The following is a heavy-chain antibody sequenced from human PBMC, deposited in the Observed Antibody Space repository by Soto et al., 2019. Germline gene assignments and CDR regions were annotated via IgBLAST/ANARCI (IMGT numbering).Heavy chain of an antibody. CDR2: INAGNGNT. CDR1: GYTFTSYA. J-gene: IGHJ6*02. V-gene: IGHV1-3*01. CDR3: ARPQHANQANAATAV. D-gene: IGHD2-8*01. Sequence: ASVKVSCKASGYTFTSYAMHWGRQPPGQRLERMGWINAGNGNTKYSQTCQGRVTLTRDTSASTAYMELSSLRSEDPAVHYSARPQHANQANAATAVWGEGTTAT.